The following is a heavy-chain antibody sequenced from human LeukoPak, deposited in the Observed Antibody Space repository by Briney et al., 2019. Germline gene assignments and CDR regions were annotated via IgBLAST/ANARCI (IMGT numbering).Heavy chain of an antibody. CDR3: ARRDILTGYYLDY. CDR1: GGSFSGYY. V-gene: IGHV4-34*01. CDR2: INHSGST. Sequence: SETLSLTCAVYGGSFSGYYWSWIRQPPGNGLEWIGEINHSGSTNYNPSLKSRVTISVDTSKNQFSLKLSSVTAADTAVYYCARRDILTGYYLDYWGQGTLVTVSS. D-gene: IGHD3-9*01. J-gene: IGHJ4*02.